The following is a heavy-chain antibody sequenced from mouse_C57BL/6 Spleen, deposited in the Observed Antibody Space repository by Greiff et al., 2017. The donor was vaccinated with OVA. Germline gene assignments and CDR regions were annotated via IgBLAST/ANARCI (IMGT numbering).Heavy chain of an antibody. Sequence: EVQLQQSGPELVKPGASVKISCKASGYSFTGYYMNWVKQSPEKSLEWIGEINPSTGGTTYNQKFKAKATLTVDKSSSTAYMQIKSLTSEDSAVYYCAMPITTVVADYWGQGTTLTVSS. CDR1: GYSFTGYY. J-gene: IGHJ2*01. CDR2: INPSTGGT. V-gene: IGHV1-42*01. D-gene: IGHD1-1*01. CDR3: AMPITTVVADY.